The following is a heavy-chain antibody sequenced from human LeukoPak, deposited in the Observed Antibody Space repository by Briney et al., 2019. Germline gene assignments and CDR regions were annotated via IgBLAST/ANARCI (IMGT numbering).Heavy chain of an antibody. J-gene: IGHJ6*03. D-gene: IGHD6-13*01. V-gene: IGHV4-34*01. Sequence: SETLSLTCAVYGGSFSGYYWGWIRQPPGKGLEWIGEINHSGSTNYNPSLKSRVTISVDTSKNQFSLKLSSVTAADTAVYYCARVWQQLAGYYYYYYMDVWGKGTTVTVSS. CDR3: ARVWQQLAGYYYYYYMDV. CDR1: GGSFSGYY. CDR2: INHSGST.